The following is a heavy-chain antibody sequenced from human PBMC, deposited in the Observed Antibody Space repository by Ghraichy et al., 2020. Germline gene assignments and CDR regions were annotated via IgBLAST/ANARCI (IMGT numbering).Heavy chain of an antibody. CDR2: IIPILGIT. CDR1: GGTFSSYA. V-gene: IGHV1-69*04. J-gene: IGHJ4*02. Sequence: SVKVSCKASGGTFSSYATSWLRQAPGLGLEWMGTIIPILGITNYGQKFQGRVTITADKSTSTAYMELSSLRSEDTAVYYCARVREDTAMVIYNDYWGQGTLVTVSS. CDR3: ARVREDTAMVIYNDY. D-gene: IGHD5-18*01.